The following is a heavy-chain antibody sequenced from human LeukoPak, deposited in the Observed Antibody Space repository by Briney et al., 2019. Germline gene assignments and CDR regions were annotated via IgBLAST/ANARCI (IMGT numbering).Heavy chain of an antibody. CDR2: IYYSGST. D-gene: IGHD3-3*01. CDR3: ARASGSYDFWSGYYTPFAFDI. V-gene: IGHV4-59*01. J-gene: IGHJ3*02. CDR1: GCSISSYY. Sequence: SGTLSLTCTVSGCSISSYYLSWIRQPPAKGLEGIGYIYYSGSTNYNPSRKSRVTISVDTSKNQFSLKLSSVTAADTAVYYCARASGSYDFWSGYYTPFAFDIWGQGTMVTVSS.